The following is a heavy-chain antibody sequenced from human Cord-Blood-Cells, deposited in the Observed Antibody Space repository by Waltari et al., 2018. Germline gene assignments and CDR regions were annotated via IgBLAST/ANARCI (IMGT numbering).Heavy chain of an antibody. CDR1: GYTRTALS. CDR3: ATLGYCSSTSCYFGMDV. D-gene: IGHD2-2*01. J-gene: IGHJ6*02. CDR2: FDPEDGET. V-gene: IGHV1-24*01. Sequence: QLQLVQSGAEVKKPGASVKDSCTVPGYTRTALSMHWVRQAPGKGLEWMGGFDPEDGETIYAQKFQGRVTMTEDTSTDTVYMELSSLRSEDTAVYYCATLGYCSSTSCYFGMDVWGQGTTVTVSS.